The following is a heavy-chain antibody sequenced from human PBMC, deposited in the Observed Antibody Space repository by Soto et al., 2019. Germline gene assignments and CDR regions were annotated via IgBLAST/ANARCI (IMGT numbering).Heavy chain of an antibody. Sequence: QVQLQESGPGLVKPSQTLSLTCTVSGDSISSGDHYWSWILQPPGKGLEWIGYIYYSGTTYSRPSLQSRVTISVDTSTNQFSLKLNSVSAADTAVYYCARGAYSDSSSYFDYWGQGTLVPVSS. D-gene: IGHD6-6*01. CDR3: ARGAYSDSSSYFDY. V-gene: IGHV4-30-4*01. J-gene: IGHJ4*02. CDR2: IYYSGTT. CDR1: GDSISSGDHY.